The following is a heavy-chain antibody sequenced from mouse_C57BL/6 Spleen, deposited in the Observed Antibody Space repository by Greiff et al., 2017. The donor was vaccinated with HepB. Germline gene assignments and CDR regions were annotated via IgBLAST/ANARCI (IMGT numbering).Heavy chain of an antibody. D-gene: IGHD2-1*01. CDR3: ARLPYGNYWYFDV. Sequence: QVQLQQSGAELVKPGASVKISCKASGYAFSSYWMNWVKQRPGKGLEWIGQIYPGDGDTNYNGKFKGKATLTADKSSSTAYMQLSSLTSEDSAVYFCARLPYGNYWYFDVWGTGTTVTVSS. CDR2: IYPGDGDT. J-gene: IGHJ1*03. V-gene: IGHV1-80*01. CDR1: GYAFSSYW.